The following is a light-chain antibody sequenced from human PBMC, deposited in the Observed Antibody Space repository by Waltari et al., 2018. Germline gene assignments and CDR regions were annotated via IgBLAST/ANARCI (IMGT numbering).Light chain of an antibody. Sequence: QSALTQPPSASGSPGQSVTISFTGTSSDVVGYNYVSWYQQHPAKSPKLMIYEFNKRPSVLPDRFSGSKSGNTASLTVSGLQPEDDADYYCTSYAGNSNTYVFGTGTKVTVL. V-gene: IGLV2-8*01. CDR2: EFN. J-gene: IGLJ1*01. CDR1: SSDVVGYNY. CDR3: TSYAGNSNTYV.